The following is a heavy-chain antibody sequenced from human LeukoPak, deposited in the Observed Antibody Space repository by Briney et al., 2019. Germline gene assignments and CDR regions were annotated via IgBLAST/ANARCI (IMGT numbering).Heavy chain of an antibody. CDR1: GFTFSSYS. Sequence: KSGGSLRLSCAASGFTFSSYSMNWVRQAPGKGLEWVSSISSSSSSIYYADSVKGRFTISRDNAKNSLYLQMNSLRAEDTAVYYCARNLWDDDGDYDFDYWGQGTLVTVSS. V-gene: IGHV3-21*01. CDR3: ARNLWDDDGDYDFDY. CDR2: ISSSSSSI. D-gene: IGHD4-17*01. J-gene: IGHJ4*02.